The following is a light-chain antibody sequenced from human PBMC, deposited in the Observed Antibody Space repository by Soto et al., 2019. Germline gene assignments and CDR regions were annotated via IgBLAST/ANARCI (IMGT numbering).Light chain of an antibody. V-gene: IGKV1-39*01. J-gene: IGKJ5*01. CDR1: QSISSY. Sequence: DIQMTQSPSSLSASVGDRVTITCRASQSISSYLNWYQQKPGKAPKLLIYAASSLQSGVPSRFSGSGSGTDFTLTISSLEPEDFAVYYCQQRRSWPPTITFGQGTRLEIK. CDR2: AAS. CDR3: QQRRSWPPTIT.